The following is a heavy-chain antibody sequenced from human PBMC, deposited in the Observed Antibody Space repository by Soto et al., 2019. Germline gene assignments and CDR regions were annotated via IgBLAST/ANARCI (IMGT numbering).Heavy chain of an antibody. CDR2: ISYDGSNK. J-gene: IGHJ4*02. Sequence: QVQLVESGGGVVQPGRSLRLYCAASGFTFSSYGVHWVRQAPGKGLEWVAVISYDGSNKYYADSVKGRFTISRDNSKNTLYLQMNSLRAEDTAVYYCAKDPMRVTYYFDYWGQGTLVTVSS. CDR1: GFTFSSYG. D-gene: IGHD2-21*02. V-gene: IGHV3-30*18. CDR3: AKDPMRVTYYFDY.